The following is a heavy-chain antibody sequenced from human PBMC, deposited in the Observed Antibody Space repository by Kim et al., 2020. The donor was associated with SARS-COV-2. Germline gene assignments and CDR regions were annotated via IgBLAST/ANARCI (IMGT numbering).Heavy chain of an antibody. D-gene: IGHD3-22*01. CDR1: GGSISSGDYY. CDR2: IYYSGST. CDR3: ARAERYYDSSGRRDYFDY. Sequence: SETLSLTCTVSGGSISSGDYYWSWIRQPPGKGLEWIGYIYYSGSTYYNPSLKSRVTISVDTSKNQFSLKLSSVTAADTAVYYCARAERYYDSSGRRDYFDYWGQGTLVTVSS. V-gene: IGHV4-30-4*01. J-gene: IGHJ4*02.